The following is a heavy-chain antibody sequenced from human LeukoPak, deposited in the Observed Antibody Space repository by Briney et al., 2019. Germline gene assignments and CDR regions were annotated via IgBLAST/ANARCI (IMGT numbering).Heavy chain of an antibody. CDR2: IYYSGST. Sequence: SETLSLTCTVTGGTISRYYRSWIRQPPGKGLEWIGYIYYSGSTNYNPSLKTRVTISVTTSKTQFSLKLSSVTAADTAVYYCARGAPLECILATFDYWGQGTLVTVSS. J-gene: IGHJ4*02. CDR1: GGTISRYY. D-gene: IGHD3-3*01. V-gene: IGHV4-59*01. CDR3: ARGAPLECILATFDY.